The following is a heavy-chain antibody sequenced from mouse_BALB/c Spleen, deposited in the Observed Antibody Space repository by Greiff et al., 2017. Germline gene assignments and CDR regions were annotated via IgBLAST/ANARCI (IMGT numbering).Heavy chain of an antibody. J-gene: IGHJ4*01. D-gene: IGHD2-14*01. V-gene: IGHV3-6*02. CDR1: GYSITSGYY. CDR2: ISYDGSN. CDR3: AREEVRRRGYAMDY. Sequence: EVQLQESGPGLVKPSQSLSLTCSVTGYSITSGYYWNWIRQFPGNKLEWMGYISYDGSNNYNPSLKNRISITRDTSKNQFFLKLNSVTTEDTATYYCAREEVRRRGYAMDYWGQGTSVTVSS.